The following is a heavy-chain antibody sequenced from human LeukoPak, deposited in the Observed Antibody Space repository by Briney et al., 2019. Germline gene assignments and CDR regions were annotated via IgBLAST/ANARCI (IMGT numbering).Heavy chain of an antibody. Sequence: SETLSLTCAVYGGSFSGYYWSWIRQPPGKGLEWIGEINHSGSTNYNPSLKSRVTISVDTSKNQFSLKLSSVTAADTAVYYCARHLGGNSDYWGQGTLVTVSS. CDR3: ARHLGGNSDY. CDR2: INHSGST. V-gene: IGHV4-34*01. CDR1: GGSFSGYY. D-gene: IGHD4-23*01. J-gene: IGHJ4*02.